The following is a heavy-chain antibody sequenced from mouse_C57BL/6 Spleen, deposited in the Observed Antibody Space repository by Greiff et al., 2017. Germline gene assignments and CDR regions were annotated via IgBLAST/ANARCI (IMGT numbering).Heavy chain of an antibody. CDR2: IYPRSGNT. Sequence: VKLVESGAELARPGASVKLSCKASGYTFTSYGISWVKQRTGQGLEWIGEIYPRSGNTYYNEKFKGKATLTADKSSSTAYMELRSLTSEDSAVYFCARERGTGDYWGQGTTLTVSS. CDR3: ARERGTGDY. CDR1: GYTFTSYG. D-gene: IGHD4-1*01. J-gene: IGHJ2*01. V-gene: IGHV1-81*01.